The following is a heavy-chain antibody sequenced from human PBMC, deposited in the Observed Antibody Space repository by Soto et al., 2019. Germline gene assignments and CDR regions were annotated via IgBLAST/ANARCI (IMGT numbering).Heavy chain of an antibody. CDR1: GDSLTNGTYY. CDR3: ATEDRPEISLFDY. V-gene: IGHV4-31*03. D-gene: IGHD3-16*02. Sequence: SETLSLTCTVSGDSLTNGTYYWTWLRQHPGKGLEWIGYIYHSGRTNYNPSLRSRVSMSVDTSENQFSLNLGSVTAADTAVYFCATEDRPEISLFDYWGTGILVTVSA. CDR2: IYHSGRT. J-gene: IGHJ4*02.